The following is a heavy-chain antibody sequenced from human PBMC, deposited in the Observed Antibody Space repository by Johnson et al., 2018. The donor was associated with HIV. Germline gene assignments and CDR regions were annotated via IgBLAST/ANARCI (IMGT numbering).Heavy chain of an antibody. D-gene: IGHD3-10*01. V-gene: IGHV3-33*08. CDR3: ATTYALWFGELYVLGDAFDI. CDR1: GFALSSYG. CDR2: IQYDGSTK. J-gene: IGHJ3*02. Sequence: QVQLVESGGGVVQPGRSLRLSCAASGFALSSYGMHWVRQAPGKGLEWVAFIQYDGSTKYYADSVKGRFTISRDNSKNTLYLQMNSLRAEDTAVYYCATTYALWFGELYVLGDAFDIWGQGTRVTVSS.